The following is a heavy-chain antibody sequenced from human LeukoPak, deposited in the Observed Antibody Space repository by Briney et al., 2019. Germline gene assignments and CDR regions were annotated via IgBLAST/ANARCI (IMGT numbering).Heavy chain of an antibody. CDR3: AKYPGMDV. CDR1: GFTLRSYA. J-gene: IGHJ6*02. V-gene: IGHV3-23*01. CDR2: ISVSGGST. Sequence: GGSLRLSCAASGFTLRSYAMSWVRQAPGKGLEWVSGISVSGGSTCYADSVKGRFTISRDNSNNTLYLQMNSLRVEDTAIYYCAKYPGMDVWGQGTTVTVSS.